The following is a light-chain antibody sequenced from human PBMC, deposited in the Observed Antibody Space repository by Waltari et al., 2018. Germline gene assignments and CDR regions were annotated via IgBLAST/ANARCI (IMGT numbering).Light chain of an antibody. CDR1: QSVLYSSNNKNY. CDR2: WAS. CDR3: QQYYSTPFT. J-gene: IGKJ3*01. V-gene: IGKV4-1*01. Sequence: PDSLAVSLGERATINCKSSQSVLYSSNNKNYLAWYQQKPGQPPKLLIYWASTRESGVPDRFSGSGSGTDFTLTISSLQAEDVAVYYCQQYYSTPFTFGPGTKVDIK.